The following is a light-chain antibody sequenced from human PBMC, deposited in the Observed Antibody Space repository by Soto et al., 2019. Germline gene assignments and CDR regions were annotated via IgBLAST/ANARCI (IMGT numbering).Light chain of an antibody. CDR2: DTS. CDR3: QQYGSSPT. Sequence: IVLTQSPGTLSLSPGERATLSCRASQSVSSSYLAWYQQKPGQAPRLLIYDTSSRATGIPDRFSGSGSGTDFTLTISRLEPEDFAVYYCQQYGSSPTFGQGTKVDI. CDR1: QSVSSSY. J-gene: IGKJ1*01. V-gene: IGKV3-20*01.